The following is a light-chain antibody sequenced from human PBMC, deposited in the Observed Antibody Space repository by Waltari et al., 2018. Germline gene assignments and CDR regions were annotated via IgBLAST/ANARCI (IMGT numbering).Light chain of an antibody. CDR2: SNN. CDR3: AAWDDSLKGYV. CDR1: RSNIGSNT. V-gene: IGLV1-44*01. J-gene: IGLJ1*01. Sequence: QSVLTQPPSASGTPGQRVTISCSGSRSNIGSNTVHWFQQPPGAAPRLLMYSNNKRPSGVPDRFSGSKSGTSASLAISGLQSEDEADYYCAAWDDSLKGYVFGTGTTVTVL.